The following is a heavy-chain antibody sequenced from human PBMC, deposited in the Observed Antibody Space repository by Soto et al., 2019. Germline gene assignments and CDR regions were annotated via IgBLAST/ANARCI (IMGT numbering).Heavy chain of an antibody. CDR2: ISSNGGST. CDR1: GFTFSSYA. D-gene: IGHD3-10*01. Sequence: PGGSLRLSCSASGFTFSSYAMHWVRQAPGKGLEYVSAISSNGGSTYYADSVKGRFTISRDNSKNTLYLQMSSLRAEDTAVYYCAKRGPLLWFGELSSPFDYWGQGT. V-gene: IGHV3-64D*08. CDR3: AKRGPLLWFGELSSPFDY. J-gene: IGHJ4*02.